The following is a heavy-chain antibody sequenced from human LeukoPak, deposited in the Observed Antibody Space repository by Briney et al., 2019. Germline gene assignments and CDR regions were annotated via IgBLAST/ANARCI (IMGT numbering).Heavy chain of an antibody. J-gene: IGHJ6*02. D-gene: IGHD6-19*01. V-gene: IGHV1-46*01. CDR2: INPSGGST. CDR1: GYTFTSYY. CDR3: ARSGPVAVGGTLWYYGMDV. Sequence: GASVKVSCKASGYTFTSYYMHWVRQAPGQGLEWMGIINPSGGSTSYAQKFQGRVTMTRDTSTSTVYMELSSLRSEDTAVYYCARSGPVAVGGTLWYYGMDVWGQGTTVTVSS.